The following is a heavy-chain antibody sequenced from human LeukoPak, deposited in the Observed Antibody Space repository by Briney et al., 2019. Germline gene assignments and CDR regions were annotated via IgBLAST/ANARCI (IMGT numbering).Heavy chain of an antibody. D-gene: IGHD5-24*01. J-gene: IGHJ5*02. CDR1: GFTFSRYA. V-gene: IGHV3-23*01. CDR2: ISGSGGST. CDR3: AKDPRDGYNFPNWFGP. Sequence: GGSLRLSCAASGFTFSRYAMTWVRQAPGKGLEWVSAISGSGGSTYYADSVKGRFTISRDNSKNTLYLQMNSLRAEDTAVYYCAKDPRDGYNFPNWFGPWGQGTLVTVSS.